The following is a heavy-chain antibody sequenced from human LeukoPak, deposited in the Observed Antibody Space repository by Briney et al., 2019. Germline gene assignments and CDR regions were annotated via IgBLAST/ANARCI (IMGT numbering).Heavy chain of an antibody. CDR3: ATAYDILTGLDY. Sequence: EASVKVSCKASGGTFSSYAISWVRQAPGQGLEWMGGIIPIFGTANYAQKFQGRVTMTEDTSTDTAYMELSSLRSEDTAVYYCATAYDILTGLDYWGQGTLVTVSS. V-gene: IGHV1-69*06. CDR1: GGTFSSYA. D-gene: IGHD3-9*01. CDR2: IIPIFGTA. J-gene: IGHJ4*02.